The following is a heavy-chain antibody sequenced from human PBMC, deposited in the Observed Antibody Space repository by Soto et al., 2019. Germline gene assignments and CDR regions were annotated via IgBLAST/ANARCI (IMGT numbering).Heavy chain of an antibody. CDR3: ARLGGLLWSGYYHIDY. Sequence: QVQLVESGGGLVQPGGSLRLSCAASGFTFSDYYMSWIRQAPGKGLECVSYISNRGSTIYYADSVKGRFTISRDNAKNSLDLQMNSLRAEDTAVYYCARLGGLLWSGYYHIDYWGQGTLVTVSS. CDR1: GFTFSDYY. D-gene: IGHD3-3*01. V-gene: IGHV3-11*01. J-gene: IGHJ4*02. CDR2: ISNRGSTI.